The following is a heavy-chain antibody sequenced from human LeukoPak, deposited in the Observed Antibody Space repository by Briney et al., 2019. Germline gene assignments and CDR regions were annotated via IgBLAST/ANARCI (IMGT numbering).Heavy chain of an antibody. J-gene: IGHJ4*02. CDR2: IRNDGTIK. CDR3: AKTGSSSWGYFDY. CDR1: GFTFTTYG. D-gene: IGHD6-13*01. Sequence: PGGSLRLPCAASGFTFTTYGMHWVRQAPGKGLEWVAFIRNDGTIKYYADSVKGRFTISRDNSKSTLYLQMNSLRAEDTAVYYCAKTGSSSWGYFDYWGQGTLVTVSS. V-gene: IGHV3-30*02.